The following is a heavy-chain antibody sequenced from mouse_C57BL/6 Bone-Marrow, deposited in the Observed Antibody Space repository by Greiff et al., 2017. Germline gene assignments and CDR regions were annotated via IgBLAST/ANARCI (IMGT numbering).Heavy chain of an antibody. CDR3: ARYMVRRWYFDV. V-gene: IGHV7-3*01. Sequence: EVKLMESGGGLVQPGGSLSLSCAASGFTFTDYYMSWVRQPPGKALEWLGFIRNKANGYTTEYSASVKGRFTISRDNSQSILYLQMNALRAEDSATYSCARYMVRRWYFDVWGTGTTVTVSS. CDR1: GFTFTDYY. CDR2: IRNKANGYTT. D-gene: IGHD1-2*01. J-gene: IGHJ1*03.